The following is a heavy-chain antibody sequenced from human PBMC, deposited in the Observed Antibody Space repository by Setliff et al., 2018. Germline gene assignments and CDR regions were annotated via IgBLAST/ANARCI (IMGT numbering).Heavy chain of an antibody. CDR2: IYYSGST. V-gene: IGHV4-31*03. CDR3: ARSGYYSIDAFDI. D-gene: IGHD3-22*01. CDR1: GGSISGGGSY. Sequence: SETLSLPCPVSGGSISGGGSYWTWTRQHPRKGLEWIWYIYYSGSTNYTPSLKSRVTLSVDTSRDNFPLKLNSVTAADTAVYYCARSGYYSIDAFDIWGQGTMVTVSS. J-gene: IGHJ3*02.